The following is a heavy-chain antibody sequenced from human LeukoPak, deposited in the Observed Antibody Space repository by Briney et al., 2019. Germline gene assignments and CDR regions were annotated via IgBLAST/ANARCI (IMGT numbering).Heavy chain of an antibody. CDR3: ASGDYVWGSYRYWFDY. CDR2: ISGSGGST. CDR1: GFTFSSYA. Sequence: LPGGSLRLSCAASGFTFSSYAMSWVRQAPGKGLEWVSAISGSGGSTYYADSVKGRFTISRDNSKNTLYLQMNSLRAEDTAVYYCASGDYVWGSYRYWFDYWGQGTLVTVS. J-gene: IGHJ4*02. V-gene: IGHV3-23*01. D-gene: IGHD3-16*02.